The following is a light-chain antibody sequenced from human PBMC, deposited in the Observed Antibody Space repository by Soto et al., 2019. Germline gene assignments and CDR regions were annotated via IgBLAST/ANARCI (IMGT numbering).Light chain of an antibody. CDR1: SSNIGAGYD. CDR2: GNS. CDR3: QSYDSSLSGPVV. Sequence: QSVVTQPPSVSGAPGQRVTISCTGSSSNIGAGYDVHWYQQLPGTAPKLLIYGNSNRPSGVPDRCSGSKSGTSASLDITGLQAEDEPDYYCQSYDSSLSGPVVFGGGTKLTVL. V-gene: IGLV1-40*01. J-gene: IGLJ2*01.